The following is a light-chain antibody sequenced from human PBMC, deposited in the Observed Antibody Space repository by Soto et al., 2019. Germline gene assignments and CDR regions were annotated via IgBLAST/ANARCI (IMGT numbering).Light chain of an antibody. CDR2: KAS. J-gene: IGKJ1*01. CDR3: QQYNGT. Sequence: DIQMTQSPSTLSASVGDRVTITCRASQTIGNWLAWYQQKAGKAPKLLIYKASYLEGGVPSRFSGSGAGTEVTLTIRSLQPDDFATYYCQQYNGTFGQGTKVEIK. CDR1: QTIGNW. V-gene: IGKV1-5*03.